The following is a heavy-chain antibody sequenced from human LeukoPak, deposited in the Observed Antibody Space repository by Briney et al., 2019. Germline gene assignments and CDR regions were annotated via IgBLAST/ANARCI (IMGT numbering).Heavy chain of an antibody. CDR1: GGSISSYY. D-gene: IGHD6-13*01. J-gene: IGHJ4*02. V-gene: IGHV4-59*01. Sequence: PSETLSLTCTVSGGSISSYYWSWIRQPPGKGLEWIGYIYYSGSTNYNPSLKSRVTISVDTSKNQFSLKLSSVTAADTAVYYCARATPWDSSSWSYYYFDYRGQGTLVTVSS. CDR3: ARATPWDSSSWSYYYFDY. CDR2: IYYSGST.